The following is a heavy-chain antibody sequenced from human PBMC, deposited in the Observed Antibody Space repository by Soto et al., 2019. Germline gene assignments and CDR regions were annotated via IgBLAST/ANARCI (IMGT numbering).Heavy chain of an antibody. V-gene: IGHV4-59*01. J-gene: IGHJ4*02. CDR2: IYYSGST. CDR3: ARAIGYSYGYSNYFDY. D-gene: IGHD5-18*01. CDR1: GGSISSYY. Sequence: SETLSLTCTVSGGSISSYYLSWIRQPPGKGLEWIGYIYYSGSTNYNPSLKSRVTISVDTSKNQFSLKLSSVTAADTAVYYCARAIGYSYGYSNYFDYWGQGTLVTVYS.